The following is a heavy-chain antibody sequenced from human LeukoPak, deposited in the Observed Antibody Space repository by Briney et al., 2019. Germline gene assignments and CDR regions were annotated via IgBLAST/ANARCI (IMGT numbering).Heavy chain of an antibody. Sequence: GGSLRLSCAASGFTFSSYSMNWVRQAPGKGLEWVSSISSSSSYIYYADSVKGRFTISKDNAKNSLYLQMNSLRAEDTAVYYCARDSGSGSWPTYYFDYWGQGTLVTVSS. CDR2: ISSSSSYI. D-gene: IGHD3-10*01. CDR3: ARDSGSGSWPTYYFDY. V-gene: IGHV3-21*01. J-gene: IGHJ4*02. CDR1: GFTFSSYS.